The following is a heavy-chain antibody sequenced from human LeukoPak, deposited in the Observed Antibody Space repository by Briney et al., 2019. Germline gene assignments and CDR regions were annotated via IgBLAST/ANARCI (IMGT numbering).Heavy chain of an antibody. CDR3: ARKPLSYSDYEVDY. D-gene: IGHD4-11*01. Sequence: QPGRSLRLSCAASGFTFSNYGMHWVRQAPGQGLEWVAVIWYDGSNKYYADSVKGRFTISRDNSKNTLYLQMNSLRAEDTAVYYCARKPLSYSDYEVDYWGQGTLVTVSS. V-gene: IGHV3-33*01. CDR1: GFTFSNYG. J-gene: IGHJ4*02. CDR2: IWYDGSNK.